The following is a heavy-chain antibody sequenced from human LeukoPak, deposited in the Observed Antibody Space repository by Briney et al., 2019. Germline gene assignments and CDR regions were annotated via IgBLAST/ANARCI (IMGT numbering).Heavy chain of an antibody. CDR1: GFTFSSNY. Sequence: PGGSLRLSCAASGFTFSSNYMSWVRQAPGKGLEWVSVIYSGGSTYYADSVKGRFTISRDNSKNTLYLQMNSLRAEDTAVYYCARDRFGEGLIDYWGQGTLVTVSS. CDR3: ARDRFGEGLIDY. J-gene: IGHJ4*02. CDR2: IYSGGST. D-gene: IGHD3-10*01. V-gene: IGHV3-66*02.